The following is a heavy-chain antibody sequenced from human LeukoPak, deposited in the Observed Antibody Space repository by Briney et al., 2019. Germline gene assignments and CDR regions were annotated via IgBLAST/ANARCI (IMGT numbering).Heavy chain of an antibody. CDR2: IYYSGST. CDR1: GGSISSGTYY. D-gene: IGHD2-2*01. J-gene: IGHJ3*02. CDR3: ARHWRGTIVVVPASAFDI. V-gene: IGHV4-39*01. Sequence: SETLSLTCTVSGGSISSGTYYWSGIRQPPGKGLEWIGSIYYSGSTYYNPSLKSRVTISVDTSKNQFSLKLSSVTAADTAVYYCARHWRGTIVVVPASAFDIWGQGTMVTVSS.